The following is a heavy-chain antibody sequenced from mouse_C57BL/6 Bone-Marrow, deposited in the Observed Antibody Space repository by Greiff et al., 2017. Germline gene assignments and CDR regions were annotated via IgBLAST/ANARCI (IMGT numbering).Heavy chain of an antibody. J-gene: IGHJ2*01. V-gene: IGHV1-82*01. D-gene: IGHD1-1*01. CDR2: IYPGDGDT. Sequence: QVQLQQSGPELVKPGASVKISCKASGYAFSSSWMNWVKQRPGKGLEWIGRIYPGDGDTNYNGKFKGKATLTADKSSSTAYMQLSSLTSEDSAVYFGASRDYYYGSSYVDYWGQGTTRTVSS. CDR1: GYAFSSSW. CDR3: ASRDYYYGSSYVDY.